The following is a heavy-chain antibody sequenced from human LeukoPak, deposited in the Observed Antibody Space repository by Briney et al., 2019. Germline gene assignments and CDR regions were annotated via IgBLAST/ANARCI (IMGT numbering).Heavy chain of an antibody. CDR3: ARDYADYVGYFFFDY. CDR1: GFTFNNYA. V-gene: IGHV3-23*01. D-gene: IGHD4-17*01. J-gene: IGHJ4*02. CDR2: ISGGGETT. Sequence: PGGSLRLSCAASGFTFNNYAMNWVRQAPGKGLKCVSSISGGGETTYYADSAKGRFTISRDNSQNTLYLQMNSLRAEDTAVYYCARDYADYVGYFFFDYWGQGTLVTVSS.